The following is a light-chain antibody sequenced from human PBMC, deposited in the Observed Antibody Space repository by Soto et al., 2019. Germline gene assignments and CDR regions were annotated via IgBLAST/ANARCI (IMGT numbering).Light chain of an antibody. CDR1: QSISNW. J-gene: IGKJ1*01. CDR2: KTS. CDR3: QQYNTSPWT. V-gene: IGKV1-5*03. Sequence: DIQMTQSPSTLSASVGDRLTITCRASQSISNWLAWYQQKPGKAPKLLIYKTSSLKSGVPSSFSVSGSGTEFTLNIISLQADDFAAYYCQQYNTSPWTFGQGTKVQIK.